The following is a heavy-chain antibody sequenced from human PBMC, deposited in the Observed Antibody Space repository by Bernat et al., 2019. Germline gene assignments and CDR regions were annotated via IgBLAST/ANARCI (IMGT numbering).Heavy chain of an antibody. CDR1: GFTFSSYG. CDR2: ISYDGSNK. J-gene: IGHJ4*02. Sequence: QVQLVESGGGVVQPGRSLRLSCAASGFTFSSYGMHWVRQAPGKGLEWVAVISYDGSNKYYADSVKGRFTITRDNSKNTLYLQMNSLGAEDTAVYCCAKAESDSSGVDYWGQGTLVTVSS. V-gene: IGHV3-30*18. D-gene: IGHD6-19*01. CDR3: AKAESDSSGVDY.